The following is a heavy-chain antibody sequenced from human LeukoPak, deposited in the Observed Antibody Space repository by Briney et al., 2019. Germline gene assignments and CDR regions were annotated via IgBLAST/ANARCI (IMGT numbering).Heavy chain of an antibody. J-gene: IGHJ4*02. CDR3: ARPYCSSTSCYSFPY. Sequence: KPGESLKISCKGSGYSSTSYWIGWVRQMPGKGLEWMGIIYPGDSDTRYSPSFQGQVTISADKSISTAYLQWSSLKASDTAMYYCARPYCSSTSCYSFPYWGQGTLVTVSS. CDR2: IYPGDSDT. V-gene: IGHV5-51*03. CDR1: GYSSTSYW. D-gene: IGHD2-2*01.